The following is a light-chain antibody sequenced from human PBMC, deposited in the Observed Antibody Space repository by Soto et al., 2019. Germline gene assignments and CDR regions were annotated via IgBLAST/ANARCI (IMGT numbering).Light chain of an antibody. CDR2: GAS. J-gene: IGKJ5*01. CDR1: QSVSSNY. Sequence: EIVLTQSPGTLSLSPGERSTLSCRASQSVSSNYFAWYQQKPGQAPRLLIYGASSRATGIPDRFSGSGSGTDFTLTISRLEPEDFAVYYCQQYNEWPPFTFGQGTRLEI. CDR3: QQYNEWPPFT. V-gene: IGKV3-20*01.